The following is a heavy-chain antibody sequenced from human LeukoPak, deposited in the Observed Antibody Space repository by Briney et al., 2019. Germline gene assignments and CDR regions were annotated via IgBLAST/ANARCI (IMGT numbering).Heavy chain of an antibody. CDR1: GFTFSSYS. J-gene: IGHJ4*02. V-gene: IGHV3-21*01. CDR2: ISSGSSYI. CDR3: ARDLSGVAGYTYGRGIDY. D-gene: IGHD5-18*01. Sequence: PGGSLRLSCAASGFTFSSYSMNWVRQAPGKGLEWVSSISSGSSYIYYADSMKGRFTISRDNAKTSLYLQMNSLRAEDTAVYYCARDLSGVAGYTYGRGIDYWGQGTLVTVSS.